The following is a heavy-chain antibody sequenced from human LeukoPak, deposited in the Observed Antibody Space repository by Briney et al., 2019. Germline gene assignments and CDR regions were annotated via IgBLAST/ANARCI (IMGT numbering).Heavy chain of an antibody. V-gene: IGHV3-23*01. CDR1: GFTFSSFV. D-gene: IGHD6-13*01. CDR3: AKASYSISQQLFDY. CDR2: ISGSGDST. Sequence: GGSLRLSCAASGFTFSSFVMSWVRQAPGKGLEWVSAISGSGDSTYYADSVKGRFTVSRDLSRNTLYLHLNSLRAEDTAVYYCAKASYSISQQLFDYWGQGTLVTVSS. J-gene: IGHJ4*02.